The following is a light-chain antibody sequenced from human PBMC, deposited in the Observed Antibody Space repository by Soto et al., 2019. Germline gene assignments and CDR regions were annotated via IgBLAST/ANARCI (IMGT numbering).Light chain of an antibody. J-gene: IGKJ5*01. V-gene: IGKV3-11*01. CDR1: QSVKTF. Sequence: EIVLTQSPATLSLSPGERATLSCRASQSVKTFLVWYQQRPGQAPRLLIHDASHRAAGIPARFSGSGFGTDFTLSIGRLEPEDAAVDCCQQRSNWPPITFGQGTRLEIK. CDR2: DAS. CDR3: QQRSNWPPIT.